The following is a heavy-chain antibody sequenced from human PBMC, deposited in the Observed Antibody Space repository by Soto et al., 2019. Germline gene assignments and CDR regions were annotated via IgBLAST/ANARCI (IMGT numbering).Heavy chain of an antibody. CDR3: AKKGSGGNWFDP. CDR2: SGSSGAT. V-gene: IGHV3-23*01. CDR1: GFTFASHA. D-gene: IGHD3-16*01. Sequence: ESGGGLVQRGGSLRLSCEASGFTFASHAMSWVRQRPGKGLEWVSASGSSGATYYADSVKGRFIISRDNSKSTLFLEMNSLSPEDTGVYFCAKKGSGGNWFDPWGQGTLVTVS. J-gene: IGHJ5*02.